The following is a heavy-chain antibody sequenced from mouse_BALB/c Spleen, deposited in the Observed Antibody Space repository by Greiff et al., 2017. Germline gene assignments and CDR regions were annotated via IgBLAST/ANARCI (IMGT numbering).Heavy chain of an antibody. CDR1: GYTFTDYW. Sequence: QVHVKQPGAELVMPGASVKMSCKASGYTFTDYWMHWVKQRPGQGLEWIGAIDTSDSYTSYNQKFKGKATLTVDESSSTAYMQLSSLTSEDSAVYYCARDHYGSSYWYFDVWGAGTTVTVSS. CDR3: ARDHYGSSYWYFDV. CDR2: IDTSDSYT. J-gene: IGHJ1*01. D-gene: IGHD1-1*01. V-gene: IGHV1-69*01.